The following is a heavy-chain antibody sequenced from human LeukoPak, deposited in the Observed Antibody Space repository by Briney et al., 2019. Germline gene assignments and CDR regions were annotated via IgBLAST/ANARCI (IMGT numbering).Heavy chain of an antibody. V-gene: IGHV4-59*01. CDR1: GGSISSYY. CDR3: ARDQHGFDY. J-gene: IGHJ4*02. CDR2: IYYSGST. Sequence: SETLSLTCTVSGGSISSYYWSWIRQPPGKGLEWIGYIYYSGSTNYNPSLKSRVTVSVDTSKNQFSLKLSSVTAADTAVYYCARDQHGFDYWGQGTLVTVSS.